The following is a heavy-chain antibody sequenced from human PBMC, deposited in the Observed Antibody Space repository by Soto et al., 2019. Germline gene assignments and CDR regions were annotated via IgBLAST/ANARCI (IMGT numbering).Heavy chain of an antibody. D-gene: IGHD3-3*01. CDR2: INPNSGGT. CDR3: ARAHDFWGGRQQPIDS. Sequence: ASVKVSCKASGYTFTGYYMHWVRQAPGQGLEWMGWINPNSGGTDYAQKFQGRVTMTRDTSISTAYMELSRLRSDDTAVYYCARAHDFWGGRQQPIDSWGQGTLVTVSS. J-gene: IGHJ4*02. CDR1: GYTFTGYY. V-gene: IGHV1-2*02.